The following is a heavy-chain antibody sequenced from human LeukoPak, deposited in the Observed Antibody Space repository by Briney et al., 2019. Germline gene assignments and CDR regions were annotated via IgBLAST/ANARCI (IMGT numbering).Heavy chain of an antibody. CDR3: ARVGSSWYSDYFDY. D-gene: IGHD6-13*01. CDR1: GFTFSDYY. J-gene: IGHJ4*02. Sequence: GGSLRLSCAASGFTFSDYYMSWIRQAPGKGLEWVSYISSSGSTIYYADSVKGRFTISRDNAKNSLYLQMNSLRAEDTAVYYYARVGSSWYSDYFDYWGQGTLVTVSS. CDR2: ISSSGSTI. V-gene: IGHV3-11*01.